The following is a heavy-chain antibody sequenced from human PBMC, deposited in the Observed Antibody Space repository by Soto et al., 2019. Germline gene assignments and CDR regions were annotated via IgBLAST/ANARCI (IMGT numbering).Heavy chain of an antibody. CDR3: ARDPKSYDPWDYYYGMDV. V-gene: IGHV4-59*12. J-gene: IGHJ6*02. CDR2: IYYSGST. Sequence: PSETLSLTCTVSGGSISSYYWSWIRQPPGKGLEWIGYIYYSGSTNYNPSLKSRVTMSVDTSKNQFSLKLSSVTAADTAVYYCARDPKSYDPWDYYYGMDVWGQGTTVTVSS. CDR1: GGSISSYY. D-gene: IGHD3-22*01.